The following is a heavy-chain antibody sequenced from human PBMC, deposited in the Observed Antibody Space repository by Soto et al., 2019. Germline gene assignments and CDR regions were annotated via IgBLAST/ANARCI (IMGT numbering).Heavy chain of an antibody. J-gene: IGHJ4*02. CDR1: GGSISSYY. CDR2: IYYSGST. CDR3: ARGPYYYDSSGYYYDFDY. D-gene: IGHD3-22*01. Sequence: PSETLSLTCTVSGGSISSYYWSWIRQPPGKGLEWIGYIYYSGSTNYNPSLKSRVTISVDTSKNQFSLKLSSVTAADTAVYFFARGPYYYDSSGYYYDFDYWGQGTLVTVSS. V-gene: IGHV4-59*01.